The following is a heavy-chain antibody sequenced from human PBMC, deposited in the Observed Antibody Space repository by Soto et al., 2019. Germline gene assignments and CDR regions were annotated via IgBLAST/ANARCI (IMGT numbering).Heavy chain of an antibody. D-gene: IGHD3-10*01. Sequence: QVQLQQWGAGLLKPSETLSLTCAVYGGSFSGYYWSWIRQPPGKGLEWLGEINHSGSTNYNPSLKGRVTISVDTSKNQFSLKLSSVTAADTAVYYCARNYYYGSGSYYIRPIRFDYWCQGTLVTVSS. V-gene: IGHV4-34*01. CDR3: ARNYYYGSGSYYIRPIRFDY. J-gene: IGHJ4*02. CDR1: GGSFSGYY. CDR2: INHSGST.